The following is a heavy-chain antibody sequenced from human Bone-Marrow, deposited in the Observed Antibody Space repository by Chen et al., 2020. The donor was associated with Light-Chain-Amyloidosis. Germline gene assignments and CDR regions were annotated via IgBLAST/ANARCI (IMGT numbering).Heavy chain of an antibody. CDR1: GFTFGDYE. CDR3: AKGVEIRRGCYYGMDV. V-gene: IGHV3-48*03. Sequence: EVLMLESGGDLVRPGGSLRLSCTASGFTFGDYEINWVRQAPGKGPEWISYITSSGDTTHYADPVRGRFNISRDNSKNTLYLQMNSLRAEDTAVYYCAKGVEIRRGCYYGMDVWGQGTTVTVSS. CDR2: ITSSGDTT. J-gene: IGHJ6*02. D-gene: IGHD1-1*01.